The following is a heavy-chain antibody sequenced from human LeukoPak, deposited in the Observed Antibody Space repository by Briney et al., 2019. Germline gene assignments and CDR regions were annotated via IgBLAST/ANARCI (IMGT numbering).Heavy chain of an antibody. CDR1: GFTFSNYG. D-gene: IGHD5-12*01. CDR2: IRYDGSNK. V-gene: IGHV3-30*02. J-gene: IGHJ3*02. Sequence: GGSLRLTCAASGFTFSNYGIHWVRQAPGKGLEWVAFIRYDGSNKYYADSVKGRFTISRDNSKNTLYLQMNSLRAEDTAVYYCATTGAVVATGAFDIWGQGTMVTVSS. CDR3: ATTGAVVATGAFDI.